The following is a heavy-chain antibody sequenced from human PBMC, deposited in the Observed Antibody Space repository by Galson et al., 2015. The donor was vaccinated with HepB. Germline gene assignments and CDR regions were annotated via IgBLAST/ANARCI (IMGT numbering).Heavy chain of an antibody. CDR1: GYTFTSYG. D-gene: IGHD5-24*01. J-gene: IGHJ4*02. CDR2: ISAYNGNT. Sequence: SVKVSCKASGYTFTSYGISWVRQAPGQGLEWMGWISAYNGNTNYAQKLQGRVTMTTDTSTSTAYMELRSLRSDDTAVYYCAREDRGDGYNTIFDYWGQGTLVTVSS. CDR3: AREDRGDGYNTIFDY. V-gene: IGHV1-18*01.